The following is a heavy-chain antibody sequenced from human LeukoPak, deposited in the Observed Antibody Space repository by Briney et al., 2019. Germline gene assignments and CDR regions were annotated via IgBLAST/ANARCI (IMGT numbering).Heavy chain of an antibody. Sequence: GASVKVSCKASGYTFTGYYMHWVRQAPGRGLEWMGWINPNSGGTNYAQEFQGRVTMTRDTSISTAYMELSRLRSDDTAVYYCARQCSSTSCYSGQNDYWGQGTLVTVSS. CDR1: GYTFTGYY. V-gene: IGHV1-2*02. D-gene: IGHD2-2*02. J-gene: IGHJ4*02. CDR2: INPNSGGT. CDR3: ARQCSSTSCYSGQNDY.